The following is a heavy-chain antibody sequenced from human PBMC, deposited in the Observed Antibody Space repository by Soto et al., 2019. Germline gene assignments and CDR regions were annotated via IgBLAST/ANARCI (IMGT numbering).Heavy chain of an antibody. Sequence: SETLSLTCAVYGGSFSGYYWSWIRQPPGKGLEWIGEINHSGSTNYNPSLKSRVTISVDTSKNQFSLKLSSVTAADTAVYYCASRVFPKKVYYYYGMDVWGQGTTVTVSS. CDR1: GGSFSGYY. CDR2: INHSGST. V-gene: IGHV4-34*01. D-gene: IGHD3-10*01. CDR3: ASRVFPKKVYYYYGMDV. J-gene: IGHJ6*02.